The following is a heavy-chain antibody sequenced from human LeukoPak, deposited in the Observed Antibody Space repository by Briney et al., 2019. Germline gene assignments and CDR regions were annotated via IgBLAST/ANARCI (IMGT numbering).Heavy chain of an antibody. V-gene: IGHV3-48*04. Sequence: PGGSLRLSCAASGFTFSSYSMNWVRQAPGKGLEWVSYISSSGSTIYYADSVKGRFTISRDNAKNSLYLQMNSLRAEDTAVYYCARDASVAGSDYWGQGTLVTVSS. CDR3: ARDASVAGSDY. CDR1: GFTFSSYS. D-gene: IGHD6-19*01. CDR2: ISSSGSTI. J-gene: IGHJ4*02.